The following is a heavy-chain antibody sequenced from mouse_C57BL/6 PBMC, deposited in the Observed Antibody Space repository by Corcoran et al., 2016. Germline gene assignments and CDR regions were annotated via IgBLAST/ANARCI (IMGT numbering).Heavy chain of an antibody. D-gene: IGHD2-4*01. J-gene: IGHJ3*01. Sequence: EVQLQQSGPVLVKPGASVKMSCKASGYTFTDYYMNWVKQSHGKSLEWIGVINPYNGGTSYNQKFKGKATLTVDKSSSTAYMELNSLTSEDSAVYYCARDYYDYLFAYWGQGTLVTVSA. CDR1: GYTFTDYY. V-gene: IGHV1-19*01. CDR3: ARDYYDYLFAY. CDR2: INPYNGGT.